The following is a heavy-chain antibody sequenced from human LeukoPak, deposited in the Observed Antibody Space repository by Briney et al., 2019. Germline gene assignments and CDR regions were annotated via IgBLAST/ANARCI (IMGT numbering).Heavy chain of an antibody. D-gene: IGHD3-10*01. V-gene: IGHV4-59*01. CDR2: INHSGST. CDR3: ARDRFTMVRGVKGNWFDP. J-gene: IGHJ5*02. CDR1: GGSISTYY. Sequence: SETLSLTCTLSGGSISTYYWSWIRQPPGKGLEWIGEINHSGSTNYNPSLKSRVTISVDTSKNQFSLKLSSVTAADTAVYYCARDRFTMVRGVKGNWFDPWGQGTLVTVSS.